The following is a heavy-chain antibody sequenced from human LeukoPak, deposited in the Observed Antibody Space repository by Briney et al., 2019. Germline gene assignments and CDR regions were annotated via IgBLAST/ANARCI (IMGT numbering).Heavy chain of an antibody. D-gene: IGHD1-14*01. J-gene: IGHJ6*02. CDR2: MKPNSGNT. Sequence: ASVKVSCKASAYTLTSDDINWVPQATGQGLEWMGGMKPNSGNTASAQNFQGRVTMTRNTSISTAYMELSSLRSEDTAVYRCARGNRPRGLGYYYGMDVWGQGTTFTVSS. V-gene: IGHV1-8*01. CDR1: AYTLTSDD. CDR3: ARGNRPRGLGYYYGMDV.